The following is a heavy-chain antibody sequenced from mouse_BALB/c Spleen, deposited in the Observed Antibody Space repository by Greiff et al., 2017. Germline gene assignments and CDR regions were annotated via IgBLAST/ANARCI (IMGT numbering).Heavy chain of an antibody. Sequence: EVMLVESGGGLVKPGGSLKLSCAASGFTFSSYAMSWVRQSPEKRLEWVAEISSGGSYTYYPDTVTGRFTISRDNAKNTLYLEMSSLRSEDTDMYYCARDRGVRGAMDYWGQGTSVTVSS. CDR2: ISSGGSYT. V-gene: IGHV5-9-4*01. D-gene: IGHD2-14*01. J-gene: IGHJ4*01. CDR3: ARDRGVRGAMDY. CDR1: GFTFSSYA.